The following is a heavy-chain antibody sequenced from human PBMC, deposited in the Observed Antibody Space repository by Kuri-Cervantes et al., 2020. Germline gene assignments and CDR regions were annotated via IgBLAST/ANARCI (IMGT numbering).Heavy chain of an antibody. CDR3: AADPNGCTFDY. V-gene: IGHV1-18*01. CDR1: GGTFSGYA. J-gene: IGHJ4*02. Sequence: GLSVKVSCKASGGTFSGYAISWVRQAPGQGLEWMGWISAYNGNTNYAQKLQGRVIMTTDTSSNTAYMELSSLRSEDTAVYYCAADPNGCTFDYWGQGTLVTVSS. CDR2: ISAYNGNT. D-gene: IGHD2-8*01.